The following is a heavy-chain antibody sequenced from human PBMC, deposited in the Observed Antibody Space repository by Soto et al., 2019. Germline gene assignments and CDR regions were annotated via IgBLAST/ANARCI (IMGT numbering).Heavy chain of an antibody. CDR2: ISAYNGNT. J-gene: IGHJ4*01. V-gene: IGHV1-18*01. CDR1: GYTFTSYG. Sequence: QVQLVQSGAEVKKPGASVKVSCKASGYTFTSYGISWVRQAPGQGLEWMGWISAYNGNTNYTQKLQGRVTRTTDTSTGAVNMELRRLRSQERIVYYRASVIAAALDFDYWAQRTLLSVS. D-gene: IGHD6-13*01. CDR3: ASVIAAALDFDY.